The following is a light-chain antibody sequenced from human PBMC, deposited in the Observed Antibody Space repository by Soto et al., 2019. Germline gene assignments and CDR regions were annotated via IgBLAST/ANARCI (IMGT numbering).Light chain of an antibody. Sequence: QSALTQPASVSGSPGQSITISCTGTSSDVGGYNYVSWYQQHPGKAPKLMIYDVSNRPSGVSNRFSGSKSGNTASLTISGLQGEDEADYYCSSYTRSSTLRVFGGGTKLTVL. V-gene: IGLV2-14*01. J-gene: IGLJ2*01. CDR2: DVS. CDR1: SSDVGGYNY. CDR3: SSYTRSSTLRV.